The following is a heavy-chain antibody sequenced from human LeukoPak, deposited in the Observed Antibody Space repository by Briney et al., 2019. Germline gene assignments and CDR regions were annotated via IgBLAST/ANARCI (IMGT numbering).Heavy chain of an antibody. CDR3: ARGSSSSSGTSFWFDP. CDR2: TYYRSKWYN. D-gene: IGHD6-6*01. Sequence: SQTLSLTCAISGDSVSSNSAAWNWIRQSPSRGLEWLGRTYYRSKWYNDYAVSVKSRITINPDTSKNQFSLQLNSVTPEDTAVYYCARGSSSSSGTSFWFDPWGQGTLVTVSS. V-gene: IGHV6-1*01. CDR1: GDSVSSNSAA. J-gene: IGHJ5*02.